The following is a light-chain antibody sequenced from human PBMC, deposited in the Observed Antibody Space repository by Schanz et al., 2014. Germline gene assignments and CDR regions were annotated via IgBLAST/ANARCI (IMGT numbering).Light chain of an antibody. CDR3: CSYAGSNNFR. CDR2: DVS. V-gene: IGLV2-11*01. J-gene: IGLJ2*01. CDR1: SSDVGTYNY. Sequence: QSALTQPRSVSGSPGQSVTISCTGTSSDVGTYNYVSWYQQHPGKAPKLMIYDVSKRPSGVPDRFSGSKSGNTASLTISGLQAEDEADYYCCSYAGSNNFRFGGGTKLTVL.